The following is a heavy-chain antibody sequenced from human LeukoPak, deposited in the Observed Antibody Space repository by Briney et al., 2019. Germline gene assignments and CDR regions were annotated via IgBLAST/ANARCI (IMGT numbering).Heavy chain of an antibody. J-gene: IGHJ4*02. Sequence: PGGSLRLSCAASGFTFSTYGMHWVRQAPGKGLEWVAVISHDGSNKYYADSVRGRFTISRDNSKNTLYLQMNSLRTEDTAVYHCPTDRAPEPLVVRLDYWGQGILVTVSS. D-gene: IGHD1-14*01. CDR2: ISHDGSNK. CDR3: PTDRAPEPLVVRLDY. V-gene: IGHV3-30*19. CDR1: GFTFSTYG.